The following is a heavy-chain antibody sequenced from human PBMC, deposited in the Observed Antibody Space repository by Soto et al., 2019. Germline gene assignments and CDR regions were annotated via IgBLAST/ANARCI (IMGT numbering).Heavy chain of an antibody. CDR3: ARHQGYYYGSGSYYNES. CDR2: IYYSGST. Sequence: SETLSLTCTVSGGSISSYYWSWIRQPPGKGLEWIGYIYYSGSTNYNPSLKSRVTISVDTSKNQFSLKLSSVTAADTAVYYCARHQGYYYGSGSYYNESWGQGTLVTVSS. CDR1: GGSISSYY. J-gene: IGHJ5*02. D-gene: IGHD3-10*01. V-gene: IGHV4-59*08.